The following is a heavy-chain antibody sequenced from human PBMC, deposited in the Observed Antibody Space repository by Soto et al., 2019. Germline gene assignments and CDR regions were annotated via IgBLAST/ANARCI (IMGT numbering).Heavy chain of an antibody. CDR1: VVSISNYY. J-gene: IGHJ1*01. CDR3: ARGIGYSSASYFHD. Sequence: PWETLSLTCTVSVVSISNYYWSWLRQPPGKGLEWIGYIYYNENIDNSGITNYNPYLKSRVTISVDTSKNQFSLKLRYVTAAYTAVYHCARGIGYSSASYFHDWGQGAPDTLSP. D-gene: IGHD5-18*01. V-gene: IGHV4-59*01. CDR2: IYYNENIDNSGIT.